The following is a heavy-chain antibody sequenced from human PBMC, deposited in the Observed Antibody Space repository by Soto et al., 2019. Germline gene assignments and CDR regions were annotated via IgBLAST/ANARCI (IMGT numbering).Heavy chain of an antibody. V-gene: IGHV3-23*01. D-gene: IGHD3-22*01. Sequence: VGSLRLSCAASGFTFSSYAMSWVRQAPGKGLEWVSAISGSGGSTYYADSVKGRFTISRDNSKNTLYLQMNSLRAEDTAVYYCAKDPSRYYDSSGSDYWGQGTLVTVSS. CDR1: GFTFSSYA. CDR2: ISGSGGST. J-gene: IGHJ4*02. CDR3: AKDPSRYYDSSGSDY.